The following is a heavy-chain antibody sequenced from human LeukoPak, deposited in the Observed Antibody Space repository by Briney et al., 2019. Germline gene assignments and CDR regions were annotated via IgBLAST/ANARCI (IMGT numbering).Heavy chain of an antibody. Sequence: GGSLRRSCAASGFTFSSYGRHWVRQAPGKGLEWVAVMSYDGSNKYYADSVKGRFTISRDNSKNTLYLQMNSLRAEDTAVYYCAKGGYGLRNWGQGTLVTVSS. CDR1: GFTFSSYG. CDR3: AKGGYGLRN. J-gene: IGHJ4*02. V-gene: IGHV3-30*18. CDR2: MSYDGSNK. D-gene: IGHD5-12*01.